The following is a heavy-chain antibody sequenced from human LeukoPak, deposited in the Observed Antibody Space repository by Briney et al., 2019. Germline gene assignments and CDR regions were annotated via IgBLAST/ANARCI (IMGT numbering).Heavy chain of an antibody. D-gene: IGHD6-19*01. J-gene: IGHJ3*02. CDR3: ARVRMSGWTLGYAFDI. CDR1: GFTFSSYV. V-gene: IGHV3-30*04. CDR2: ILSDGSNK. Sequence: GGSLRLSCAASGFTFSSYVMHWVRQAPGKGLEWVGVILSDGSNKYYADSVKGRFTISRDNSKNTLYLQMNSLRAEDTAVYYCARVRMSGWTLGYAFDIWGQGTMVTVSS.